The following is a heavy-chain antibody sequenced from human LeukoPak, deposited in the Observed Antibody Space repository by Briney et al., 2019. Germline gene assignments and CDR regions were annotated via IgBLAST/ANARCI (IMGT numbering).Heavy chain of an antibody. V-gene: IGHV3-49*04. CDR1: GFAFDDFA. Sequence: GGSLRLSCTTSGFAFDDFAMSWVRQPAGKGLEWVGFIRRRAYGGAAEYAASVKGRFIISRDDSKGIAYLQMNSLKTEDTAVYYCSRNGLVDFDYWGQGSRVIVSS. CDR3: SRNGLVDFDY. J-gene: IGHJ4*02. CDR2: IRRRAYGGAA.